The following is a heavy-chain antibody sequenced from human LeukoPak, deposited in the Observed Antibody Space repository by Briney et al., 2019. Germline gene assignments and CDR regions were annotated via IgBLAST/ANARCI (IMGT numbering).Heavy chain of an antibody. J-gene: IGHJ4*02. CDR3: AAEAYSGWRLDY. CDR2: IYHSGST. Sequence: SETLPLTCADSGGSVSSGAYSWSWIRQPPGKGLEWIGYIYHSGSTIYNPSLKSRVTMSLDRSKNQFSLKLSSVTAADTAVYFCAAEAYSGWRLDYWGQGTLVTISS. D-gene: IGHD1-26*01. CDR1: GGSVSSGAYS. V-gene: IGHV4-30-2*01.